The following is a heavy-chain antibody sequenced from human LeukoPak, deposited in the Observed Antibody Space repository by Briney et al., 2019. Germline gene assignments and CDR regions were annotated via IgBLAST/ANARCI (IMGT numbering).Heavy chain of an antibody. CDR3: SRGLDSRKLGY. V-gene: IGHV4-31*03. D-gene: IGHD3-22*01. J-gene: IGHJ4*02. Sequence: PSQTLSLTCTVSGASFSSGDQYWNWIRQSPGKGLEWIESIHPSGMLYNNPSLESRVTISIDTSKNQFSLNQNSVTAADTAVYFCSRGLDSRKLGYWGQGTLVTVSS. CDR1: GASFSSGDQY. CDR2: IHPSGML.